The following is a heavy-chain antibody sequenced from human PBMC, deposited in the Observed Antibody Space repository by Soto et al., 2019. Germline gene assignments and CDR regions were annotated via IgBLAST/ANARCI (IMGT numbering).Heavy chain of an antibody. CDR1: GFSFKMYR. V-gene: IGHV3-74*01. Sequence: GSLRLSWAASGFSFKMYRMHCGRQRPGKGLVWISRIYNDGTYSDYADSVRGRFTISRDNVNDTLYLQMNNLRAEDSGLYYCTRGPRPISSGTGAYWGQGTPVTVSS. J-gene: IGHJ4*02. D-gene: IGHD3-10*01. CDR3: TRGPRPISSGTGAY. CDR2: IYNDGTYS.